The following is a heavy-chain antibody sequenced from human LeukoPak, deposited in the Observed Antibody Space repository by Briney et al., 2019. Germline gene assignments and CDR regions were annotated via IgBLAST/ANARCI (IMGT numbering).Heavy chain of an antibody. Sequence: GGSLRLSCAASGFTVSSNYLSWVRQAPGKGLEWVSVIYSGGNTYYADSVKGRFTISRDNSKNTLFLQMNSLRAEDTAVYYCARRGDGGRSFDYWGQGTLVTVSS. CDR2: IYSGGNT. CDR3: ARRGDGGRSFDY. J-gene: IGHJ4*02. CDR1: GFTVSSNY. V-gene: IGHV3-53*01. D-gene: IGHD4-23*01.